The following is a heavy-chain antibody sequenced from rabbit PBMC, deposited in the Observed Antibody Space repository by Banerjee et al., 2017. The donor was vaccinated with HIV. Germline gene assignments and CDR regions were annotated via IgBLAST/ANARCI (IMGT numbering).Heavy chain of an antibody. V-gene: IGHV1S45*01. CDR2: INTSSGNT. CDR3: ARDDYGDYFRMDL. CDR1: GFSFSNKYV. D-gene: IGHD2-1*01. Sequence: QEQLEESGGDLVKPEGSLTLTCTASGFSFSNKYVMCWVRQAPGKGLEWIACINTSSGNTVYANWAKGRFTISKTSSTTVTLQMTSLTAADTATYFCARDDYGDYFRMDLWGPGTLVTVS. J-gene: IGHJ6*01.